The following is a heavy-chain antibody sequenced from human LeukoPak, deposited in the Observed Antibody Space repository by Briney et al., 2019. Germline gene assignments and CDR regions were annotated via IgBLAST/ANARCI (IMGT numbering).Heavy chain of an antibody. D-gene: IGHD2-15*01. CDR1: GGTFTSYA. CDR2: IIPIFGTA. V-gene: IGHV1-69*06. CDR3: ARVSFCSGSSCYAGHDY. Sequence: SVKVSCKASGGTFTSYAISWVRQAPGQGREWMGRIIPIFGTANYAQKFQGRVTITADKSTSTAYMELSSLRSEDTAVYYCARVSFCSGSSCYAGHDYWGQGTLVTVSS. J-gene: IGHJ4*02.